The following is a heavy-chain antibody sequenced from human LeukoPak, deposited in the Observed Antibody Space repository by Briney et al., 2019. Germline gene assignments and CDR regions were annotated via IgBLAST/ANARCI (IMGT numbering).Heavy chain of an antibody. CDR2: IYYSGST. Sequence: SETLSLTCSVSGDSISSSVYYWGWIRQPPGKGLEWIGSIYYSGSTYYNPSLKSRLTISVDTSKNQFSLRLSSVTAADTAMYYCARRRGSFFDYWGQGTLVTVSS. CDR1: GDSISSSVYY. CDR3: ARRRGSFFDY. V-gene: IGHV4-39*01. J-gene: IGHJ4*02.